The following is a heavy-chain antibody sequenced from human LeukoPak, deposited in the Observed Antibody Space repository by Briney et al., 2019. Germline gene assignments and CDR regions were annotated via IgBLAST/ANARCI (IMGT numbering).Heavy chain of an antibody. CDR2: ISSSGRAI. CDR1: GFTVSDDH. Sequence: GGSLRLSCAASGFTVSDDHMSWVRQAPGKGLEWVSYISSSGRAIYYADSVKGRFTVSRDNAKNSLYLQMNSLRAEDTAVYYCARCPRWAHFDYWGQGTLVTVSS. D-gene: IGHD4-23*01. V-gene: IGHV3-11*04. CDR3: ARCPRWAHFDY. J-gene: IGHJ4*02.